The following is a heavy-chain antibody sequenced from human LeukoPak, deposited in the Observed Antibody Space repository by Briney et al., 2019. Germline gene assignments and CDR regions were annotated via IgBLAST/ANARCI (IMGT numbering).Heavy chain of an antibody. CDR2: ISGSGGST. D-gene: IGHD3-3*01. CDR1: GFTFSSYA. Sequence: PGGSLRLSCAASGFTFSSYAMSWVRQAPGKGLEWVSAISGSGGSTFYADSVKGRFTISRDNSKNTLYLQMNSLRTEDTAVYYCARDSGFGVITAYYFDYWGQGTLVTVSS. CDR3: ARDSGFGVITAYYFDY. J-gene: IGHJ4*02. V-gene: IGHV3-23*01.